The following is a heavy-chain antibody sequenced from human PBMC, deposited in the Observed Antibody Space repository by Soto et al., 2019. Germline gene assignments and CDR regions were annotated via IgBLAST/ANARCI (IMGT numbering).Heavy chain of an antibody. V-gene: IGHV4-59*06. CDR3: ARVRGGGPFDD. Sequence: PXETLSLTCTVSGCSISSYCWSWIRQPAGKGLDWIGYIYYSGSTYYNPSLKSRVTISVDTSKNQFSLKLSSVAAADTAVYYCARVRGGGPFDDWGQGTLVTVSS. CDR2: IYYSGST. CDR1: GCSISSYC. J-gene: IGHJ4*02. D-gene: IGHD1-26*01.